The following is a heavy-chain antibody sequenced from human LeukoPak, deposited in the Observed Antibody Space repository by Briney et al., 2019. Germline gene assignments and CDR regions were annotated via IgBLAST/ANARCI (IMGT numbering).Heavy chain of an antibody. Sequence: PGESLKISCKGSGYSFTSYWISWVRQMPGKGLEWMGIIYPGDSDTRYSPSFQGQVTISADKSISTAYLQWSSLKASDTAMYYCARRVVGATSENWFDPWGQGTLVTVSS. V-gene: IGHV5-51*01. CDR3: ARRVVGATSENWFDP. J-gene: IGHJ5*02. CDR2: IYPGDSDT. CDR1: GYSFTSYW. D-gene: IGHD1-26*01.